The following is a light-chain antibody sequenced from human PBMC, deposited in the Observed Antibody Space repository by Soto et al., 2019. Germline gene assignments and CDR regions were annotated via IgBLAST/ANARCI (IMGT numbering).Light chain of an antibody. V-gene: IGKV3-20*01. CDR3: QQYGSSPRT. CDR1: QSVSYSY. Sequence: EIVLTQSPGTLSLSPGERATLSCMASQSVSYSYLAWYQQKPGQAPRLLIYGASSRATGIPNRFSGSGSGTDFALTISRLEPDDFAVYYCQQYGSSPRTVGQGTKVEIK. CDR2: GAS. J-gene: IGKJ1*01.